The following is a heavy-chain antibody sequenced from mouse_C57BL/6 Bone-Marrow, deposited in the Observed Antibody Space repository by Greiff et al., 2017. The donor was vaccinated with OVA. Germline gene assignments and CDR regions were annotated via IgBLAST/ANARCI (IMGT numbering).Heavy chain of an antibody. D-gene: IGHD1-1*01. CDR3: ASLLPYFDV. V-gene: IGHV5-12*01. CDR2: ISNGGGST. Sequence: EVQVVESGGGLVQPGGSLKLSCAASGFTFSDYYMYWVRQTPEKRLEWVAYISNGGGSTYYPDTVKGRFTISRDNAKNTLYLQMSRLKSEDTAMYYCASLLPYFDVWGTGTTVTVSS. CDR1: GFTFSDYY. J-gene: IGHJ1*03.